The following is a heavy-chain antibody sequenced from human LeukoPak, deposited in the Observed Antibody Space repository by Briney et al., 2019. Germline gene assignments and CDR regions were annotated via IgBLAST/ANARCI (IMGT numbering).Heavy chain of an antibody. CDR2: IYYSGST. Sequence: SETLSLTCTVSGGSISSYYWSWIWQPPGKGLEWIGYIYYSGSTNYNPSLKSRVTISVDTSKNQFSLKLSSVTAADTAVYYCARGGDGGDLDYWGQGTLVTVSS. D-gene: IGHD3-16*01. CDR1: GGSISSYY. J-gene: IGHJ4*02. CDR3: ARGGDGGDLDY. V-gene: IGHV4-59*01.